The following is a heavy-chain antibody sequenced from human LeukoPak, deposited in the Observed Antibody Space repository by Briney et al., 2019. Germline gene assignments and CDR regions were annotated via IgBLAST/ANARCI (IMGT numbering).Heavy chain of an antibody. J-gene: IGHJ5*02. D-gene: IGHD3-9*01. CDR1: GFTFSSYA. V-gene: IGHV3-30*02. CDR3: AKDISCGGYFDWLPLHNWFDP. Sequence: GGSLRLSCAASGFTFSSYAIHWVRQAPGKGLEWVAFIRYDGNNKYYTDSVKGRFTISRDNSKNTLYLQMNSLRAEDTAVYYCAKDISCGGYFDWLPLHNWFDPWGQGTLVTVSS. CDR2: IRYDGNNK.